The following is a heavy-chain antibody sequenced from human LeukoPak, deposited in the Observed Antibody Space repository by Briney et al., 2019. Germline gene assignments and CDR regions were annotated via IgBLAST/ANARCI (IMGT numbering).Heavy chain of an antibody. CDR1: GFTVSSNY. V-gene: IGHV3-53*01. CDR3: ARDRYGDYVFDY. CDR2: IYSGGST. J-gene: IGHJ4*02. Sequence: GGSLRLSCAASGFTVSSNYMSWVRQAPGKGLGWVSVIYSGGSTYYADSVKGRFTISRDNSKNTLYLQMNSLRAEDTAVYYCARDRYGDYVFDYWGQGTLVTVSS. D-gene: IGHD4-17*01.